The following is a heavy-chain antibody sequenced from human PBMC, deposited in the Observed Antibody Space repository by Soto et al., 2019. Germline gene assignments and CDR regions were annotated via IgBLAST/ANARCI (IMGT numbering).Heavy chain of an antibody. CDR1: GGTFSSYT. J-gene: IGHJ5*02. Sequence: QVQLVQSGAEVKKPGSSVKVSCKASGGTFSSYTISWVRQAPGQGLEWMGRIIPILGIANYEQKFQGRVIITADKSPGQANRGRGSLGAEDAAVYCCAGAWGGGGSIAARRDWFDPWGQGTLVTVSS. D-gene: IGHD6-6*01. V-gene: IGHV1-69*02. CDR2: IIPILGIA. CDR3: AGAWGGGGSIAARRDWFDP.